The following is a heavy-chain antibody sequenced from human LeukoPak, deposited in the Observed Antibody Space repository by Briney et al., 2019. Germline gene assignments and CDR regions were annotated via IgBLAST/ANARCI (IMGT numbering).Heavy chain of an antibody. V-gene: IGHV5-51*01. CDR3: ARHSAAASARVPEGYGDFYMDV. J-gene: IGHJ6*03. CDR1: GYSFTNYW. Sequence: GESLKISCKGSGYSFTNYWIGWVRQMPGKGLDWMGIIYPGDAETRYSPSFQGQVTMSADKSISTAYLQWSSLKASDTAMYYCARHSAAASARVPEGYGDFYMDVWGKGTTVTISS. D-gene: IGHD4-17*01. CDR2: IYPGDAET.